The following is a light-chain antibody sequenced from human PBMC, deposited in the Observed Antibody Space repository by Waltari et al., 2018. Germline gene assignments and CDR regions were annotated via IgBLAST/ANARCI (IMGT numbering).Light chain of an antibody. J-gene: IGLJ3*02. CDR2: VNSDGSH. CDR1: SGYSSNV. Sequence: LVLTPSPSASASLGASVKLTCTLSSGYSSNVIAWLQQQPGKGPRYLMKVNSDGSHRKGDDIPDRFSASKSGTECQLTISSLQSEDEDDYFCQTGGHGTWVFGGGTKLTVL. V-gene: IGLV4-69*01. CDR3: QTGGHGTWV.